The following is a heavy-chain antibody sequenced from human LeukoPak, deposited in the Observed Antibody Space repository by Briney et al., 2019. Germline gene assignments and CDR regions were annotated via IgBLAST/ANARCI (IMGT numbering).Heavy chain of an antibody. CDR1: GGSISSSNW. J-gene: IGHJ6*02. CDR2: IYHSGST. V-gene: IGHV4-4*02. CDR3: ASSKPASSWAYYYGMDV. Sequence: SGTLSLTCAVSGGSISSSNWWSWVRQPSGKGLEWIGEIYHSGSTNYNPSLKSRVTISVDKSKNQFSLKLSSVTAADTAVYYCASSKPASSWAYYYGMDVWGQGTTVTVSS. D-gene: IGHD6-13*01.